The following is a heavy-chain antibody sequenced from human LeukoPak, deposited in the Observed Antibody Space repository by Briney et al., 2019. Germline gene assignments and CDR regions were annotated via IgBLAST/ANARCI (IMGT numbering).Heavy chain of an antibody. J-gene: IGHJ4*02. CDR3: AKDPRFLEWLLSF. D-gene: IGHD3-3*01. V-gene: IGHV3-23*01. CDR1: GFTFSSYA. CDR2: ISGSGGST. Sequence: GGSLRLSCAASGFTFSSYAMSWVRQAPGKGLEWVSAISGSGGSTYYADSVKGRFTISRDNSKNTLYLQMNSLRAEDTAAYYCAKDPRFLEWLLSFWGQGTLVTVSS.